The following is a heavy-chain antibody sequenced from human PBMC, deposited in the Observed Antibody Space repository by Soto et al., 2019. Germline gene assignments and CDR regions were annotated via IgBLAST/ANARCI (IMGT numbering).Heavy chain of an antibody. CDR2: INAGDGNT. V-gene: IGHV1-3*01. Sequence: QVQLVQSGAEVKKPGASVKFSCKASGYTFTSYAMHWVRQAPGQRLEWMGSINAGDGNTNYSQKFQGRVTITRDTSASTAYMELSSLRSEDTAVYYCARVVGLYKWFDPWGQGTLVTVSS. CDR1: GYTFTSYA. CDR3: ARVVGLYKWFDP. D-gene: IGHD2-15*01. J-gene: IGHJ5*02.